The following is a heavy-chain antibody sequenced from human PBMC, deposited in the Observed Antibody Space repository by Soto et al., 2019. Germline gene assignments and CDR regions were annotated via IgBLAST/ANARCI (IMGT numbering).Heavy chain of an antibody. CDR1: GGTFSSYA. Sequence: GASVKVSCKASGGTFSSYAISWVRQAPGQGLEWMGGIIPIFGTANYAQKFQGRVTITADESTSTAYMELSTVTAADTAVYYCARDQGIAARLAGMDVWGQGTTVTVSS. CDR2: IIPIFGTA. CDR3: ARDQGIAARLAGMDV. V-gene: IGHV1-69*13. J-gene: IGHJ6*02. D-gene: IGHD6-6*01.